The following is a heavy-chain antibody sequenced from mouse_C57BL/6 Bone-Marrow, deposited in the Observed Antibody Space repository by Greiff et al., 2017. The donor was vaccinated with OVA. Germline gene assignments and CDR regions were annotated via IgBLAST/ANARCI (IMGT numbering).Heavy chain of an antibody. CDR3: ARDYYGTPWFAY. V-gene: IGHV5-17*01. CDR1: GFTFSDYG. D-gene: IGHD1-1*01. J-gene: IGHJ3*01. CDR2: ISSGSSTI. Sequence: DVKLQESGGGLVKPGGSLKLSCAASGFTFSDYGMHWVRQAPEKGLEWVAYISSGSSTIYYADTVKGRFTISRDNAKNTLFLQMTSLRSEDTAMYYCARDYYGTPWFAYWGQGTLVTVSA.